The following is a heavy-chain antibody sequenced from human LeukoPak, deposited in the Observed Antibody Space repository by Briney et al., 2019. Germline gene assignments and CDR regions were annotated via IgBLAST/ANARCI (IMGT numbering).Heavy chain of an antibody. CDR1: GGSISSYY. CDR3: ARLNYYDSSGYSVHYYFDY. Sequence: SETLSLTCTVSGGSISSYYWSWIRQPPGKGLEWIGYIYYSGSTNYNPSLKSRVTISVDTSKNQFSLKLSSVTAADTAVYYCARLNYYDSSGYSVHYYFDYWDQGTLVTVSS. J-gene: IGHJ4*02. V-gene: IGHV4-59*08. CDR2: IYYSGST. D-gene: IGHD3-22*01.